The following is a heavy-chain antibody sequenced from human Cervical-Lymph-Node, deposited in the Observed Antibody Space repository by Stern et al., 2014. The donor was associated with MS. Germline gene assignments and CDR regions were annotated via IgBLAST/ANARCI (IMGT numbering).Heavy chain of an antibody. CDR1: GGTFSNYA. D-gene: IGHD3-22*01. V-gene: IGHV1-69*01. J-gene: IGHJ4*02. CDR2: IIPIFDIV. Sequence: VQLVASGAEVKKPGSSGKVSCKASGGTFSNYATSWVRQVPGQGLEWVGGIIPIFDIVHYAQKFQGRVTIAADESTSTAYMEVNSLTHEDTAVYYCARASLTSGYYYSHLAYWGQGTLVTVSS. CDR3: ARASLTSGYYYSHLAY.